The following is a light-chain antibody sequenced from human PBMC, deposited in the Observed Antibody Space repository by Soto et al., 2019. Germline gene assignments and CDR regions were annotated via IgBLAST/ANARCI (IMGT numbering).Light chain of an antibody. CDR2: DVS. CDR1: ISDFGGYNP. CDR3: SSYTSSSTGV. J-gene: IGLJ2*01. V-gene: IGLV2-14*03. Sequence: QSVLTQPASVSASPGQSIAISCTGTISDFGGYNPPPWYQKHPGKAPNLLIYDVSNRPSGFFNRLSGSNSGNTASLTFFGPQAEDEVVYSCSSYTSSSTGVFGGGTQLTVL.